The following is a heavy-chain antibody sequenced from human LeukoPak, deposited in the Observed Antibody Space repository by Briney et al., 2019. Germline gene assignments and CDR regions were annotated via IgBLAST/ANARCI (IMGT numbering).Heavy chain of an antibody. Sequence: GRSLRLTCAASGFSFDDYAMHWVRQVPGKGLEWVSGITWNSDNIDYADSVKGRFTISRDNSKNTLYLQMGSLRAEDTAVYYCARVGTGQQLDYWGQGTLVTVSS. CDR1: GFSFDDYA. D-gene: IGHD6-13*01. CDR2: ITWNSDNI. CDR3: ARVGTGQQLDY. V-gene: IGHV3-9*01. J-gene: IGHJ4*02.